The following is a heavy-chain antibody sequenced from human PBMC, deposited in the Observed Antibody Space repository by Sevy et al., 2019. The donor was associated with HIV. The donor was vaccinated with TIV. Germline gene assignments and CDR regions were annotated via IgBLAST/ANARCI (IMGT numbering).Heavy chain of an antibody. CDR1: GYTFTGYY. Sequence: ASVKVSCKASGYTFTGYYMHWVRQAPGQGLEWMGWINPNSGGTNYAQKFQGRVTMIRDTSISTAYMELSRLRSDDTAVYYCARDSNIVVVPAASRGYYYYGTDVWGQGTTVTVSS. CDR3: ARDSNIVVVPAASRGYYYYGTDV. J-gene: IGHJ6*02. CDR2: INPNSGGT. D-gene: IGHD2-2*01. V-gene: IGHV1-2*02.